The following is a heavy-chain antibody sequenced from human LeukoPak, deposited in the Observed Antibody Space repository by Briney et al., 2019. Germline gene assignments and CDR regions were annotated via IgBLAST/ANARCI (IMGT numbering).Heavy chain of an antibody. D-gene: IGHD2-21*01. CDR2: VYSGGST. CDR3: ARSPSLHKLWWSH. Sequence: GGSVRLSCAASGFTDSSNYMTWVGQAPGRGLEGVSVVYSGGSTYYANTVKGRFTISRDNSKSTLYLQMNSLRAEDTAVYYCARSPSLHKLWWSHWGQGTLVTVSS. V-gene: IGHV3-53*01. CDR1: GFTDSSNY. J-gene: IGHJ4*02.